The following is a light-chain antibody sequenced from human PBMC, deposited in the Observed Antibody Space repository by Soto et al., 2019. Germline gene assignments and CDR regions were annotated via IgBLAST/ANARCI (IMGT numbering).Light chain of an antibody. CDR2: DVI. V-gene: IGLV2-18*01. J-gene: IGLJ1*01. CDR3: GLFTSSSTPYV. Sequence: QSVLTQPPSVSGSPGQSVTISCTITSSDVGDYEHVSWYQLAPGTTPKLLISDVINRPSGVPDRFSGSKSGNTPSLTISGLQAEDEADYYCGLFTSSSTPYVFGTGTKVTVL. CDR1: SSDVGDYEH.